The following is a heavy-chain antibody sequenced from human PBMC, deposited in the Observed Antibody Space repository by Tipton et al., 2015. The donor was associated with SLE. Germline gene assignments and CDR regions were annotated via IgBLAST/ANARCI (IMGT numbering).Heavy chain of an antibody. V-gene: IGHV1-8*01. CDR3: SRVATAGDFGWFDP. CDR2: MNPNSGNT. J-gene: IGHJ5*02. CDR1: GYTFTSYD. D-gene: IGHD6-13*01. Sequence: QSGAEVKKPGASVKVSCKASGYTFTSYDINWVRQATGQGLEWMGWMNPNSGNTGYALKFQGRVTITRNTSISTAYMELSSLAPDDAAVYYCSRVATAGDFGWFDPWGQGTLVTVSS.